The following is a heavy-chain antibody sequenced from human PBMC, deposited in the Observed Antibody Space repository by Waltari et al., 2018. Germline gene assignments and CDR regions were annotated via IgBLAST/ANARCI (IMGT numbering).Heavy chain of an antibody. J-gene: IGHJ3*02. Sequence: EVQLVESGGGLVQPGGSLRLSCEASGFSSDWMDGLRQAPGKGLQWVANIKEEGGAKYYLGSAKGRLTISRDNAKNLVYLEASSLGAEDTARYYRSNRLEIWGRGKIDAVSS. CDR1: GFSSDW. CDR2: IKEEGGAK. V-gene: IGHV3-7*03. CDR3: SNRLEI.